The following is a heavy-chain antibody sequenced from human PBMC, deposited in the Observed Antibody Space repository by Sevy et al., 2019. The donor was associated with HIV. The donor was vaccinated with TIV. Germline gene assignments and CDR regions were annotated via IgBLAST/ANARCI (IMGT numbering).Heavy chain of an antibody. Sequence: GGSLRLSCAASGFTFSIYDMHWVRQATGKGLEWVSAINTVGDTYYPGSVKGRFTISRENSKNTLYLQMNSLRAEDTAVYYCARDQHDYAGNVRTGWFDPWGQRTLVTVSS. D-gene: IGHD4-17*01. CDR2: INTVGDT. J-gene: IGHJ5*02. V-gene: IGHV3-13*01. CDR3: ARDQHDYAGNVRTGWFDP. CDR1: GFTFSIYD.